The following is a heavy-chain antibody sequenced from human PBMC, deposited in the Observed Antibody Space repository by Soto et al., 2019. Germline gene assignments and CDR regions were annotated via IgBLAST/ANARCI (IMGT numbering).Heavy chain of an antibody. J-gene: IGHJ4*02. CDR1: GYTFTSYD. V-gene: IGHV1-8*01. Sequence: QVQLVQSGAEVKKPGASVKVSCKASGYTFTSYDINWVRQATGQGLEWMGWMNPNSGNTGYAQKFXGXAXMXXTTSISTAYMELSSLRSEDTAVYYCARGRVDWLDYWGQGTLVTVSS. CDR3: ARGRVDWLDY. CDR2: MNPNSGNT. D-gene: IGHD3-9*01.